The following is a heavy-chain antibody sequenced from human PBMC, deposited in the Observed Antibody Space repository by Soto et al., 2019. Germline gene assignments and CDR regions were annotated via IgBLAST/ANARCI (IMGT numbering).Heavy chain of an antibody. CDR2: IYSSGRS. Sequence: KPSETLSLTCNVSGDSITTSGYYWDWIRQPPGKGLEWIGSIYSSGRSYYNPSLSSRVTISLDTAKNQIYLKVNSVTAADTAVHYCVRHATDRTAYYYSAMDVWGQGTTVTVSS. CDR3: VRHATDRTAYYYSAMDV. CDR1: GDSITTSGYY. V-gene: IGHV4-39*01. J-gene: IGHJ6*02. D-gene: IGHD2-8*02.